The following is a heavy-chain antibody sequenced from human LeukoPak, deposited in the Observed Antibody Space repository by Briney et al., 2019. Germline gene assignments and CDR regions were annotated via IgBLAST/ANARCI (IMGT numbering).Heavy chain of an antibody. CDR3: ARGAVGATPHVAFDS. V-gene: IGHV4-4*07. D-gene: IGHD1-26*01. CDR2: IHSSGTA. J-gene: IGHJ3*02. CDR1: DGSIRNYY. Sequence: PSETLSLTCSVSDGSIRNYYWDLLRLAAGKELELIGRIHSSGTANYSPSLKSRVTMSIDTSKSQFSLRLSSVTAADTAVYYCARGAVGATPHVAFDSWGQGTMVTVSS.